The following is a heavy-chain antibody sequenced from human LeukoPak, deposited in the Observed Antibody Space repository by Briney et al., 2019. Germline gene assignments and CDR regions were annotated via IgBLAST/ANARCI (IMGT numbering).Heavy chain of an antibody. CDR2: IWYDGSNK. V-gene: IGHV3-30*02. D-gene: IGHD3-10*01. CDR3: AKDIHTMVRSPLDY. Sequence: PGGSLRLSCAASGFTFNSYGIHWVRQAPGKGLEWVAFIWYDGSNKYYADSVKGRFTISRDNSKNTLYLQMNSLRAEDTAVYYCAKDIHTMVRSPLDYWGQGTLVTVSS. CDR1: GFTFNSYG. J-gene: IGHJ4*02.